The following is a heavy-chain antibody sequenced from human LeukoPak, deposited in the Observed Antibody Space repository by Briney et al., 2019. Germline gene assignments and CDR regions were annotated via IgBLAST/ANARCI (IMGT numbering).Heavy chain of an antibody. D-gene: IGHD2-2*01. Sequence: GGSLRLSCVASGFTFSSYWMSWVRQAPGKGLEWVASIRPDGSEKYYVGSEKGRFTISRDTAKNLLFLQMNSLRAEDTAVYYCARNLGYCSSASCYRVPSLWYFDLWGRGILVTVSS. CDR3: ARNLGYCSSASCYRVPSLWYFDL. J-gene: IGHJ2*01. V-gene: IGHV3-7*01. CDR1: GFTFSSYW. CDR2: IRPDGSEK.